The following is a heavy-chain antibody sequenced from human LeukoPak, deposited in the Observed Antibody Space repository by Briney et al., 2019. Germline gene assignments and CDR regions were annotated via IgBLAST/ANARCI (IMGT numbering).Heavy chain of an antibody. V-gene: IGHV1-69*01. CDR2: IIPIFGTA. CDR3: ARDRGGIAARRRRWFDP. CDR1: GGTFSSYA. Sequence: GASVKVSCKASGGTFSSYAISWVRQAPGQGLEWMGGIIPIFGTANYAQKFQGRVTITADESTSTAYMELSSLRSEDTAVYYCARDRGGIAARRRRWFDPWGQGTLVTVSS. J-gene: IGHJ5*02. D-gene: IGHD6-6*01.